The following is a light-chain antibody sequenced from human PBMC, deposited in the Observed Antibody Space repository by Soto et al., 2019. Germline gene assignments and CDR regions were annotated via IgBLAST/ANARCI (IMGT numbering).Light chain of an antibody. J-gene: IGLJ2*01. CDR1: SGHSSYA. CDR3: QTWGTGIHVV. V-gene: IGLV4-69*01. Sequence: QPVLTQSPSASASLGASVKLTCTLSSGHSSYAIAWHQQQPEKGPRYLMKLDSDGSHTKGDAIPDRFSGSSSGSERYLTISSLQSEDEGDDYCQTWGTGIHVVFGGGTKVTVL. CDR2: LDSDGSH.